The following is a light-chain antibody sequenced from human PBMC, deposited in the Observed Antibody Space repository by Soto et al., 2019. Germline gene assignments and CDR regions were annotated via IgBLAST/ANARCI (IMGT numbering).Light chain of an antibody. J-gene: IGKJ5*01. CDR1: QSVSSY. CDR3: QQRSSWTPT. Sequence: IVLTQSPATLSLSPGERATLSWRASQSVSSYLAWYQQRPGQAPRLLIYDASNRATGVPARFSGSGSGTDCTITISSLENEDGAVYYCQQRSSWTPTFGQGTRLEIK. CDR2: DAS. V-gene: IGKV3-11*01.